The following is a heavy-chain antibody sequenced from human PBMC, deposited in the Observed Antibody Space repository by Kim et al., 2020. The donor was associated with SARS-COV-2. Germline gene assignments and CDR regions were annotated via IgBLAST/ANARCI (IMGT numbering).Heavy chain of an antibody. Sequence: GGSLRLSCAASGFTFSSYAMHWVRQAPGKGLEWVAVISYDGSNKYYPDSVKGRFTISRDNSKNTLYLQMNSLRAEDTAVYYCARGAGYSYGGYFDYWGQGTLVTVSS. V-gene: IGHV3-30-3*01. CDR3: ARGAGYSYGGYFDY. CDR2: ISYDGSNK. D-gene: IGHD5-18*01. J-gene: IGHJ4*02. CDR1: GFTFSSYA.